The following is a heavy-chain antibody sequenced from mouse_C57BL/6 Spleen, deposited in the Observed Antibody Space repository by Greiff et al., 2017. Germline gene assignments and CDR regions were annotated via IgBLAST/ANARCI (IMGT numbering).Heavy chain of an antibody. V-gene: IGHV5-16*01. CDR1: GFTFSDYY. CDR3: ARAITTVSYWYFDV. J-gene: IGHJ1*03. D-gene: IGHD1-1*01. CDR2: INYDGSST. Sequence: DVKLVESEGGLVQPGSSMKLSCTASGFTFSDYYMAWVRQVPEKGLEWVANINYDGSSTYYLDSLKSRFIISRDNAKNILYLQMSSLKSEDTATYYCARAITTVSYWYFDVWGTGTTVTVSS.